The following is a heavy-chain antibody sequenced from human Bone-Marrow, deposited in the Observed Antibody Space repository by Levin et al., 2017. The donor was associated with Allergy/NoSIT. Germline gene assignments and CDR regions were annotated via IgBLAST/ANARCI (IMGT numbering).Heavy chain of an antibody. V-gene: IGHV1-69*13. CDR3: ARDLDYGDYQPGQD. CDR2: IIPIFGTA. CDR1: GGTFSSYA. J-gene: IGHJ4*02. D-gene: IGHD4-17*01. Sequence: SVKVSCKASGGTFSSYAISWVRQAPGQGLEWMGGIIPIFGTANYAQKFQGRVTITADESTSTAYMELSSLRSEDTAVYYCARDLDYGDYQPGQDWGQGTLVTVSS.